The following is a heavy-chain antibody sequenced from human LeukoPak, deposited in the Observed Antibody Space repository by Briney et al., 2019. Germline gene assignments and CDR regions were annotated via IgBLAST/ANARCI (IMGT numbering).Heavy chain of an antibody. CDR1: GFTFSSYA. Sequence: GGSLRLSCAASGFTFSSYAMHWVRQAPGKGLEWVAVISYDGSNKYYADSVKGRFTISRDNSKNTLYLQMNSLRAEDTAVYYCVREHTSIVGAPYFDYWGQGTLVTVSS. D-gene: IGHD1-26*01. CDR2: ISYDGSNK. V-gene: IGHV3-30*04. CDR3: VREHTSIVGAPYFDY. J-gene: IGHJ4*02.